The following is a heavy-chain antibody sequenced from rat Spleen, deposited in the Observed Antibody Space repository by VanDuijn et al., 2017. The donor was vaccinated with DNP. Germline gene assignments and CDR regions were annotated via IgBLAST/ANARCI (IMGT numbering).Heavy chain of an antibody. CDR2: ITTSGGSI. Sequence: EVQLVESDGGLVQPGRSLKLSCAASGFTFNYYSMAWVRQAPTKGLEWVASITTSGGSIYYRDSVKGRFTISRDNAKTTLYLQMDSLRSEDTATYYCATALGDYWGQGVMVTVSS. D-gene: IGHD5-1*01. J-gene: IGHJ2*01. CDR3: ATALGDY. V-gene: IGHV5-27*01. CDR1: GFTFNYYS.